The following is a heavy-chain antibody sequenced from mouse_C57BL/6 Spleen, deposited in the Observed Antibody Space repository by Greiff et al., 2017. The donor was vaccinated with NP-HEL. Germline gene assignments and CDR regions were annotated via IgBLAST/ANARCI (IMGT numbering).Heavy chain of an antibody. D-gene: IGHD2-5*01. Sequence: EVQLQQSGPELVKPGASVKISCKASGYTFTDYYMNWVKQSHGKSLEWIGDINPNNGGTSYNQKFKGKATLTVDKSSSTAYMELRSLTSEDSAVYYCARIAYDSNYDYCDYWGQGTTLTVSS. CDR2: INPNNGGT. V-gene: IGHV1-26*01. CDR1: GYTFTDYY. J-gene: IGHJ2*01. CDR3: ARIAYDSNYDYCDY.